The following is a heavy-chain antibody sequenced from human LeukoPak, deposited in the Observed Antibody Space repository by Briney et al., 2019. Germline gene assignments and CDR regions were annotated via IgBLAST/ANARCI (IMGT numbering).Heavy chain of an antibody. Sequence: GGPLRLSCAGSGFSFSSYGVQWVGQAPGTKLMCAPRIKSDGSSTNYADSVKGRFTISRDNAMNTVYLQMNSLRGEDTAVYYCARGYQTLGDYWGQGTLVTVSS. CDR3: ARGYQTLGDY. CDR1: GFSFSSYG. J-gene: IGHJ4*02. V-gene: IGHV3-74*01. D-gene: IGHD2-2*01. CDR2: IKSDGSST.